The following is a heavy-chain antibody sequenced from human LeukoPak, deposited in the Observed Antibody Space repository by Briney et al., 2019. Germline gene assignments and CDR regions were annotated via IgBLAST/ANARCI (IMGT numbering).Heavy chain of an antibody. D-gene: IGHD6-19*01. CDR1: GGSISSYY. CDR3: ARDARIAVDIPLGNWFDP. V-gene: IGHV4-4*07. Sequence: SETLSLTCAVSGGSISSYYWSWIRQPAGKGLEWIGRIYTSGSTNYNPSLKSRVTMSVDTSKNQFSLKLSSVTAADTAVYYCARDARIAVDIPLGNWFDPWGQGTLVTVSS. CDR2: IYTSGST. J-gene: IGHJ5*02.